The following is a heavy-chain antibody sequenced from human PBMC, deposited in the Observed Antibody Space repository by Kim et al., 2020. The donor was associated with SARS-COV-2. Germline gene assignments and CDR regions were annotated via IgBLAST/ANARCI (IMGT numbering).Heavy chain of an antibody. Sequence: GGSLRLSCAASGFTFSSYAMSWVRQAPGKGLEWVSAISGSGGNTYYADSVKGRFTISRDNSKNTLYLQMNSLRAEDTAVYYCAKQSTPKNPNPHGRYYYYGMDVWGQGTTVTVSS. CDR1: GFTFSSYA. V-gene: IGHV3-23*01. CDR2: ISGSGGNT. CDR3: AKQSTPKNPNPHGRYYYYGMDV. D-gene: IGHD2-2*01. J-gene: IGHJ6*02.